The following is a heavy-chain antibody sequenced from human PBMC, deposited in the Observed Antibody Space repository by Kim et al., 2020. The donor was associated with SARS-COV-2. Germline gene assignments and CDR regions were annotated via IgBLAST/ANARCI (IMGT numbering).Heavy chain of an antibody. Sequence: GGSLRLSCAASGFTFSSYGMHWVRQAPGKGLDWVALVSYDGSNKYYADSVKGRFTISRDNSKSTLYLQMNNLTSEDTAVYYCTKASSRYHWLVNCWGQGT. CDR3: TKASSRYHWLVNC. J-gene: IGHJ4*03. CDR1: GFTFSSYG. CDR2: VSYDGSNK. D-gene: IGHD6-19*01. V-gene: IGHV3-30*18.